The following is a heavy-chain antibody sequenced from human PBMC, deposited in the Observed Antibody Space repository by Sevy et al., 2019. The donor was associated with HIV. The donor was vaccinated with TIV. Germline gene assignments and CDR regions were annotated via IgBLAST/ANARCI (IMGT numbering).Heavy chain of an antibody. CDR2: IKQDGSEK. Sequence: GGSLRLSCAASGFTFSSYWMSWVRQAPGKGLEWVANIKQDGSEKYYVDSVKGRFTISRDNAKNSLYLQMNSLRAEDTAVYYCGGFRGWQLGDYYYYGMDVWGQGTTVTVSS. CDR1: GFTFSSYW. J-gene: IGHJ6*02. CDR3: GGFRGWQLGDYYYYGMDV. V-gene: IGHV3-7*01. D-gene: IGHD2-15*01.